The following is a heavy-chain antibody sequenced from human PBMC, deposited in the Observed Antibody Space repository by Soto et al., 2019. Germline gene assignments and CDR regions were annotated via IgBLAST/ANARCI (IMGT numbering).Heavy chain of an antibody. V-gene: IGHV4-59*01. Sequence: SETLSLTCTVSGGSISSYYWSWIRQPPGKGLEWIGYIYYSGSTNYNPSLKSRVTISVDTSKNQFSLKLSSVTAADTAVYYCARVRGWTATVFDYWGQGTLVTVSS. CDR1: GGSISSYY. J-gene: IGHJ4*02. D-gene: IGHD5-18*01. CDR2: IYYSGST. CDR3: ARVRGWTATVFDY.